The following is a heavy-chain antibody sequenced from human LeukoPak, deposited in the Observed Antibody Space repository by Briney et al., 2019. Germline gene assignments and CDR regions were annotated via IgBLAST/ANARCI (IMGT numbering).Heavy chain of an antibody. CDR3: AKRFHSGYTNPIWFDP. Sequence: GRSLRHSCAASGFTFSSYGMHWVRQAPGKGLEWVAVISYDGSNKYYADSVKGRFTISRDNSKNTLYLQMNSLRAEDTAVYYCAKRFHSGYTNPIWFDPWGQGTLVTVSS. CDR2: ISYDGSNK. V-gene: IGHV3-30*18. J-gene: IGHJ5*02. D-gene: IGHD5-12*01. CDR1: GFTFSSYG.